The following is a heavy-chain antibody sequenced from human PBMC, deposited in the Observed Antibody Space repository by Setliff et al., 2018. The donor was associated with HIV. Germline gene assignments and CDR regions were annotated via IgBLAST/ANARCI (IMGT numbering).Heavy chain of an antibody. Sequence: GGSLRLSCAASGFTFDDYGMSWVRQAPGKGLEWVSGINWNGGSTGYADSVKGRFTISRDNAKNSLYLQMSSLRAEDTALYYCARGGPANWWELWNAFDIWGQGTMVTVSS. D-gene: IGHD1-26*01. J-gene: IGHJ3*02. CDR1: GFTFDDYG. CDR3: ARGGPANWWELWNAFDI. V-gene: IGHV3-20*04. CDR2: INWNGGST.